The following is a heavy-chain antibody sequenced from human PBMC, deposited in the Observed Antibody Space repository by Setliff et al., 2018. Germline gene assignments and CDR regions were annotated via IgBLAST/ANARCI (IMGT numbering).Heavy chain of an antibody. Sequence: SETLSLTCAVSGYSLNTNSYWGWIRQPPGKGLEWIGTIYRWGSTSYNPSLKSRVTISIDTSKNQFSLRLSSVTAADTAVYYCVRSGWYPKYDYWGQGTLVTVSS. J-gene: IGHJ4*02. CDR1: GYSLNTNSY. D-gene: IGHD6-19*01. V-gene: IGHV4-38-2*01. CDR2: IYRWGST. CDR3: VRSGWYPKYDY.